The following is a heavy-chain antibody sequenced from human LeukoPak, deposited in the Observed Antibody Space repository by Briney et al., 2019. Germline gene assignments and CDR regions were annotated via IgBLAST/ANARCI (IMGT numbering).Heavy chain of an antibody. Sequence: GGTLRLSCAASGFTFSSYAMSWVRQAPGKGLEWVSAISGSGGSTYYADSVKGRFTISRDNSKNTLYLQMNSLRAEDTAVYYCAKHIVGATLGYWGQGTLVTVSS. D-gene: IGHD1-26*01. CDR1: GFTFSSYA. CDR2: ISGSGGST. J-gene: IGHJ4*02. CDR3: AKHIVGATLGY. V-gene: IGHV3-23*01.